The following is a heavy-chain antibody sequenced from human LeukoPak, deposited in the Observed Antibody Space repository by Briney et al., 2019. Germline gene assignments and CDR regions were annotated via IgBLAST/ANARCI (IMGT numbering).Heavy chain of an antibody. CDR3: ARGGSSWTYDY. D-gene: IGHD6-13*01. J-gene: IGHJ4*02. Sequence: WVSSISSSSSYIYYADSVKGRFTISRDNAKNSLYLQMNSLRAEDTAVYYCARGGSSWTYDYWGQGTLVTVSS. V-gene: IGHV3-21*01. CDR2: ISSSSSYI.